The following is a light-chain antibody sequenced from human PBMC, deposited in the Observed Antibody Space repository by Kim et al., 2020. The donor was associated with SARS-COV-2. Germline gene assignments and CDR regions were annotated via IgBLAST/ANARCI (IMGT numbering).Light chain of an antibody. CDR2: YDR. J-gene: IGLJ2*01. Sequence: PGKTASLTCVGANVGTKSVHWYQQKPGQAPVLVIYYDRDRPSGIPERFSGSKSGQTATLTISRVVAGDEADYYCQVWDTSSDHHVVFGGGTKVTVL. CDR1: NVGTKS. CDR3: QVWDTSSDHHVV. V-gene: IGLV3-21*04.